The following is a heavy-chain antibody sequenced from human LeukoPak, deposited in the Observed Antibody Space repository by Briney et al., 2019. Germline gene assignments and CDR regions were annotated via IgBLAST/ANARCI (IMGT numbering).Heavy chain of an antibody. D-gene: IGHD2-15*01. CDR2: IYYTGST. CDR3: AREGSGGSGSFDY. V-gene: IGHV4-59*01. J-gene: IGHJ4*02. Sequence: PSETLSLTCTVSGGSISSYYWSWIRQPPGKGLEWIGYIYYTGSTSYNPSLKSRVTISVDTSKNQFSLKLSSVTAADTAVYYCAREGSGGSGSFDYWSQGTLVTVSS. CDR1: GGSISSYY.